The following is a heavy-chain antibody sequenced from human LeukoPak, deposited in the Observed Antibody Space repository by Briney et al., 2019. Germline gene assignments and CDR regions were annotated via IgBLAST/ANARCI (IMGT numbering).Heavy chain of an antibody. Sequence: PAGSLRLSCAASGFTFGSYWMHWDRQAPGKGLEWVSRIKTDGSTTTYADAVKGRFTVSRDNAKNPTYLQMNSLRAEDTAVYYATREWIAYCYDGTCYSGFDVWGQGTLVTVSS. D-gene: IGHD2-15*01. V-gene: IGHV3-74*01. CDR1: GFTFGSYW. CDR2: IKTDGSTT. CDR3: TREWIAYCYDGTCYSGFDV. J-gene: IGHJ4*02.